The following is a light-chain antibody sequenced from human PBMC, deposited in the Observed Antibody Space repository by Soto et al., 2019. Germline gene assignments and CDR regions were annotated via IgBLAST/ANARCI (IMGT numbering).Light chain of an antibody. CDR1: QSVSSSY. CDR2: DAS. Sequence: EIVLTQSPGTLSLSPGERATLSCRANQSVSSSYLAWYQQKPGQAPRLLIYDASSRATGFPDRFSGSGSGTDFTLTISRLEPEDFAVYYCQQYGRSPTFGQGTKVEIK. CDR3: QQYGRSPT. J-gene: IGKJ1*01. V-gene: IGKV3-20*01.